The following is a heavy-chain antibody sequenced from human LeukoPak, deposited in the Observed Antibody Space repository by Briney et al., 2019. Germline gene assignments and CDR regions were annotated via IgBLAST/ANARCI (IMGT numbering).Heavy chain of an antibody. CDR2: INHSGST. J-gene: IGHJ4*02. Sequence: SETMSLTCAVNGRSFSGHYWNWIRQPPGKGLEWIGEINHSGSTNYNPSLKSRVTISVDTSKVDLSLKLSSVTAADTAVYFCKKKTAYDILTGYYNERYFDYWGQGTLVTVSS. D-gene: IGHD3-9*01. V-gene: IGHV4-34*01. CDR1: GRSFSGHY. CDR3: KKKTAYDILTGYYNERYFDY.